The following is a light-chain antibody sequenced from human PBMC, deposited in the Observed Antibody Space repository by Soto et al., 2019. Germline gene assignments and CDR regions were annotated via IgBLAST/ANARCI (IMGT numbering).Light chain of an antibody. Sequence: DIVLTQSPDSLAVSLGERATINCRSSQSVLYSTNNKNYLAWYQQKPGQPPKLLIYWASTRESGVPDRFSASGSGTDFTLTISSLQAEDVAVYYCQQCLNPPQNFGQGTKVEIK. CDR2: WAS. CDR1: QSVLYSTNNKNY. J-gene: IGKJ1*01. V-gene: IGKV4-1*01. CDR3: QQCLNPPQN.